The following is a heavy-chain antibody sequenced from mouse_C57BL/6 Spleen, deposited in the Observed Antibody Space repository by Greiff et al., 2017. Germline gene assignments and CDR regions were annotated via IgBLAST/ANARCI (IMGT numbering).Heavy chain of an antibody. V-gene: IGHV5-17*01. CDR1: GFTFSDYG. CDR3: ARLLNGFYAMDY. J-gene: IGHJ4*01. CDR2: ISSGSSTI. D-gene: IGHD1-1*01. Sequence: EVQVVESGGGLVKPGGSLKLSCAASGFTFSDYGMHWVRQAPEKGLEWVAYISSGSSTIYYADTVKGRFTISRDNAKNTLFLQMTSLRSEDTAMYYCARLLNGFYAMDYWGQGTSVTVSS.